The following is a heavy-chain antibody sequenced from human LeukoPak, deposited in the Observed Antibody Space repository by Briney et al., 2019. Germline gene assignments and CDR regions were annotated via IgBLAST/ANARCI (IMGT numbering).Heavy chain of an antibody. Sequence: GGSLRLFCAASGFPVSSNYMSWGRQAPGKGLELVSVIYSGGSTYYADSVKGRFTIARHNSKNTLYLQMNRLSAEDTAVYYCARGGAYCGGDCYPGYFQHWGQGTLVTVSS. J-gene: IGHJ1*01. CDR1: GFPVSSNY. V-gene: IGHV3-53*04. D-gene: IGHD2-21*02. CDR3: ARGGAYCGGDCYPGYFQH. CDR2: IYSGGST.